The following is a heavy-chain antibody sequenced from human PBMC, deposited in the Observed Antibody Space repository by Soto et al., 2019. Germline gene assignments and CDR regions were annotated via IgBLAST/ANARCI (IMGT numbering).Heavy chain of an antibody. CDR3: AKDNRGTWGFPGY. CDR1: GFTFDDYA. CDR2: ISWNSGSI. J-gene: IGHJ4*02. V-gene: IGHV3-9*01. D-gene: IGHD7-27*01. Sequence: GGSLRLSRAASGFTFDDYAMHWVRQAPGKGLEWVSGISWNSGSIGYADSVKGRFTISRDNAKNSLYLQMNSLRAEDTALYYCAKDNRGTWGFPGYWGQGTLVTVSS.